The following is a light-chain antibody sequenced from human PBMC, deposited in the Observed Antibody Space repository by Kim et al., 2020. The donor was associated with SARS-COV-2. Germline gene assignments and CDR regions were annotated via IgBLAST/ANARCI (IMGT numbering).Light chain of an antibody. J-gene: IGKJ2*01. CDR2: AAS. CDR1: QSISSY. CDR3: QQSYSTPRT. V-gene: IGKV1-39*01. Sequence: DIQMTQSPSSLSASVGDRVTITCRASQSISSYLNWYQQKPGKAPKLLIYAASSLQSVVPSRFSGSGSGTDFTLTISSLQPEDFATYYCQQSYSTPRTFGQGTKLEI.